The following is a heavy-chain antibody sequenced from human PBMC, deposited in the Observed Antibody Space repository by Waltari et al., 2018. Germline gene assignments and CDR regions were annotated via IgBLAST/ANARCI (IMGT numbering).Heavy chain of an antibody. CDR2: ISDSGVIT. D-gene: IGHD3-22*01. Sequence: EVHLLESGVGLAQPGGSCSLSCAASGFTFIRAHVSWVRQDPGNGLGWVSGISDSGVITKDADAVKGLFTVSRENSKNTVFLKRNSMRAEDTAIYDCARHLYSIDYLELGNWGQGTLVTVSS. CDR3: ARHLYSIDYLELGN. CDR1: GFTFIRAH. J-gene: IGHJ4*02. V-gene: IGHV3-23*01.